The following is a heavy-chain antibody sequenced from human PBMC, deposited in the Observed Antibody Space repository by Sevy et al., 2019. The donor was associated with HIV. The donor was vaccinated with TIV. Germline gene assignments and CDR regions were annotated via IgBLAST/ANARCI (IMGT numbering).Heavy chain of an antibody. J-gene: IGHJ4*02. D-gene: IGHD3-10*01. V-gene: IGHV3-48*02. Sequence: GGSLRLSCAASGFTFSISDMNWVRQAPGKGLEWVSFISNRSSTIYYADSVKGRFTISRDNAKNSLYLQMNSLRDDDTAVYYCASGSNHKNFDYWGQGTLVTVSS. CDR1: GFTFSISD. CDR3: ASGSNHKNFDY. CDR2: ISNRSSTI.